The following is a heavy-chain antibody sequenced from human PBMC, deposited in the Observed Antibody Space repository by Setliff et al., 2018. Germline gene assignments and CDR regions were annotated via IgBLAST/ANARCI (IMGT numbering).Heavy chain of an antibody. V-gene: IGHV3-7*03. J-gene: IGHJ4*02. D-gene: IGHD3-22*01. CDR1: GFTFSTYG. Sequence: GGSLRLSCAASGFTFSTYGLNWVRQAPGKGLEWVANIKEDGSEKYYVDSVKGRFTISGDNAKNSLDLQMNSLRAEDTALYYCATSLGLTYYYDSSGYHHGGLFDYWGQGTLVTVSS. CDR3: ATSLGLTYYYDSSGYHHGGLFDY. CDR2: IKEDGSEK.